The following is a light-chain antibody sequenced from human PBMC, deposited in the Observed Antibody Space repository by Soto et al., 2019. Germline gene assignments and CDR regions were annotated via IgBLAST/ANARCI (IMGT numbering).Light chain of an antibody. Sequence: QSVLTQPPSVSGAPGQRVTISCTGSSTNIGAGYDVQWYQQFPGTAPKLLIYGNSNRPSGVPDRFSGSKSGTSASLAINGLQAEDEAHYYCQSYDNSLSGSWVFGGGTKLTVL. J-gene: IGLJ3*02. CDR2: GNS. CDR1: STNIGAGYD. V-gene: IGLV1-40*01. CDR3: QSYDNSLSGSWV.